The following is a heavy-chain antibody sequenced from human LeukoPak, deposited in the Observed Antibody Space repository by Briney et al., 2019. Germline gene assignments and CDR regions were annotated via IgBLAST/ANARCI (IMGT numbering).Heavy chain of an antibody. D-gene: IGHD3-9*01. Sequence: SETLSLTCTVSGGSISSYYWSWIRQPPGKGLEYIGYIHYSGSTNYNPSLKSRVTISVDTSKNQFSLKLRSVTAADTAVYYCATQAGMYYDILTGPSGGAFDIWGQGTMVTVSS. V-gene: IGHV4-59*01. CDR1: GGSISSYY. J-gene: IGHJ3*02. CDR2: IHYSGST. CDR3: ATQAGMYYDILTGPSGGAFDI.